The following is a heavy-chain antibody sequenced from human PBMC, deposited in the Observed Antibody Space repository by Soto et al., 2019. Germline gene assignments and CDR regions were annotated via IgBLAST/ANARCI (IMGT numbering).Heavy chain of an antibody. CDR3: ARAEYSSSYNWFDP. Sequence: ETLSLTGTVSGGSISSYYWSWIRQRAGKGLEWIGRIYTSGSTNYNPSLKSRVTMSVDTSKNQFSLKLSSVTAADTAVYYCARAEYSSSYNWFDPWGQGTLVTVSS. V-gene: IGHV4-4*07. J-gene: IGHJ5*02. CDR1: GGSISSYY. D-gene: IGHD6-6*01. CDR2: IYTSGST.